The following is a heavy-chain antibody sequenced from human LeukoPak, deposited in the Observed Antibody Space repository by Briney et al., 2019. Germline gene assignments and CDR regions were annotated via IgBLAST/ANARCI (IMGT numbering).Heavy chain of an antibody. CDR1: GGSISRSNW. Sequence: SETLSLTCTVSGGSISRSNWWSWVRQPPGKGLEWIGEIYHSGSTKYNPSLKSRVTISMDKSKNQFSLKLSSVTAADTAVYYCARQDYYDTGTWYFDLWGRGTLVTVSS. CDR3: ARQDYYDTGTWYFDL. D-gene: IGHD3-22*01. V-gene: IGHV4-4*02. CDR2: IYHSGST. J-gene: IGHJ2*01.